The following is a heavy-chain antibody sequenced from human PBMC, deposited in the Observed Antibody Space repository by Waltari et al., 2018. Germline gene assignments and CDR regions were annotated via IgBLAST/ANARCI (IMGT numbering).Heavy chain of an antibody. Sequence: EVQLLETGGGLAQPGGSLRLACAASGFTFGLYARSCVRLGPGKGLGWVADITRTGGSTHYADSVKGRFTISRDNSKNILYLQMNSLRAEDTATYYCAKGSDGYKDYYVDVWGKGTTVTISS. D-gene: IGHD5-12*01. J-gene: IGHJ6*03. V-gene: IGHV3-23*01. CDR1: GFTFGLYA. CDR2: ITRTGGST. CDR3: AKGSDGYKDYYVDV.